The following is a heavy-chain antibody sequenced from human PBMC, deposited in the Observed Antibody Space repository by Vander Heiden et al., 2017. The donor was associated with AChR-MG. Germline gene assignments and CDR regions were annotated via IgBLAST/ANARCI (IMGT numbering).Heavy chain of an antibody. J-gene: IGHJ5*02. CDR1: GGSISSSSYY. D-gene: IGHD6-13*01. CDR2: IYYSGST. Sequence: QLQLQESGPGLVKPSETLSLTCTVSGGSISSSSYYWGWIRQPPGKGLEWIGSIYYSGSTYYNPSLKSRVTISVDTSKNQFSLKLSSVTAADTAVYYCARHVAALGPSSYWFDPWGQGTLVTVSS. V-gene: IGHV4-39*01. CDR3: ARHVAALGPSSYWFDP.